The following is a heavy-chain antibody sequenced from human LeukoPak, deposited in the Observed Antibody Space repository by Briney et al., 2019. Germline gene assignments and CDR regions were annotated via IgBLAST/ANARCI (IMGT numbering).Heavy chain of an antibody. V-gene: IGHV3-74*01. CDR2: INTGGSST. Sequence: PGGALRVSCAASGFTFSNYWMHWVRQVPGKGRVWGSRINTGGSSTTYADSVKGGFTISRENAKNTLYLQMNSLRAEDTAVYYCARSNHADDYWGQGTLVTVSS. J-gene: IGHJ4*02. D-gene: IGHD4-11*01. CDR1: GFTFSNYW. CDR3: ARSNHADDY.